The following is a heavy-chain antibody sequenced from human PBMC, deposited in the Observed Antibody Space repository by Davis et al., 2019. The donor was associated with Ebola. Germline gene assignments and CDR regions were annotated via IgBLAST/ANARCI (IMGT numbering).Heavy chain of an antibody. V-gene: IGHV3-20*04. D-gene: IGHD6-13*01. J-gene: IGHJ6*03. CDR1: GFTFDDYG. CDR2: INWNGGST. Sequence: GGSLRLSCAASGFTFDDYGMSWVRQAPGKGLEWVSGINWNGGSTGYADSVKGRFPISRDNAKNSLYLQMNSLRAEDTALYYCARQPPGIAAALYYYYMDVWGKGTTVTVSS. CDR3: ARQPPGIAAALYYYYMDV.